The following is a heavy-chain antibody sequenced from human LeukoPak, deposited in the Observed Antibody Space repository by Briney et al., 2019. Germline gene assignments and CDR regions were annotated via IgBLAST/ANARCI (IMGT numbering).Heavy chain of an antibody. CDR3: ARGPYCSSTSCYTHFDY. V-gene: IGHV3-20*04. D-gene: IGHD2-2*02. CDR2: INWNGGST. Sequence: PGGSLRLSCAASGFTFDDYGMSWVRQAPGKGLEWVSGINWNGGSTGYADSVKGRFTISRDNAKNSLYLQMNSLRAEDTALYYCARGPYCSSTSCYTHFDYWGQGTLVTVS. CDR1: GFTFDDYG. J-gene: IGHJ4*02.